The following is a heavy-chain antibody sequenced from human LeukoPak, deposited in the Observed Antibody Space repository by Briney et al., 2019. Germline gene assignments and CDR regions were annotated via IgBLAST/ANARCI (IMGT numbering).Heavy chain of an antibody. CDR3: AKLMTTVNDSYQFDY. CDR2: ISGSGDKT. Sequence: PGGSLRLSCAASGFTFSSHAMSWVRQAPGKGLEWVSAISGSGDKTYYADSVKGRFSISRDNSKNTLYLQMNSLRVDDTAVYYCAKLMTTVNDSYQFDYWGQRTLVAAPS. V-gene: IGHV3-23*01. J-gene: IGHJ4*02. D-gene: IGHD4-17*01. CDR1: GFTFSSHA.